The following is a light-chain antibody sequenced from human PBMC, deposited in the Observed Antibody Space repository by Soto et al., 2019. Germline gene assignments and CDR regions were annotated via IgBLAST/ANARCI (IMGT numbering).Light chain of an antibody. V-gene: IGLV2-14*03. J-gene: IGLJ1*01. CDR1: SSDVGGFNS. CDR2: DVV. CDR3: SSYTSTMTNV. Sequence: QSVLTQPVSGSGSPGQSITISCTGTSSDVGGFNSVSWYQLRPGTAPKLILYDVVDRPSGVSYRFSGSMSGNTASLTISGLQAADEADYFCSSYTSTMTNVFGSGTKVTVL.